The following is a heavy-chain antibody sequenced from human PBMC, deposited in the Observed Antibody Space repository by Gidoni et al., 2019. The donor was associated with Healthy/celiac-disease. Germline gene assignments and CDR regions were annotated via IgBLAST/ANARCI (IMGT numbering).Heavy chain of an antibody. V-gene: IGHV1-8*01. J-gene: IGHJ5*02. CDR2: MNPNSGNT. CDR3: ARGELVCSSTSCYYWFDP. CDR1: GYTFTIYD. Sequence: QVQLVQSGAEVKKPGASVKVSCKASGYTFTIYDINWVRQATGQGLEWMGWMNPNSGNTGYAQKFQGRVTMTRNTSISTAYMELSSLRSEDTAVYYCARGELVCSSTSCYYWFDPWGQGTLVTVSS. D-gene: IGHD2-2*01.